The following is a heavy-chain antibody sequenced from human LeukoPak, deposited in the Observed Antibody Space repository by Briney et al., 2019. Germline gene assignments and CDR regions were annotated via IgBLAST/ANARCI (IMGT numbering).Heavy chain of an antibody. V-gene: IGHV4-4*07. CDR2: IYTSGRV. J-gene: IGHJ5*02. Sequence: SDTLSLICSVCGHFHKSYHWSWIRQSAGKGLEWIGRIYTSGRVDHNPSLENRVSMSVDTSRNELLLELDSVPAADTGVYYCAALHYFGHGATRTWGQGTLVTVSS. D-gene: IGHD2/OR15-2a*01. CDR3: AALHYFGHGATRT. CDR1: GHFHKSYH.